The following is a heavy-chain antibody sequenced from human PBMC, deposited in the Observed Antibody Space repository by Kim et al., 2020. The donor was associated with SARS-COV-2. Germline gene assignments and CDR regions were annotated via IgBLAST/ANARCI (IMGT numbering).Heavy chain of an antibody. J-gene: IGHJ6*02. CDR3: ARTRVLSGYSGMDV. D-gene: IGHD3-10*01. Sequence: AASGKGRFTISRDNSKNTLYLQMNSLRAEDTAVYYCARTRVLSGYSGMDVWGQGTTVTVSS. V-gene: IGHV3-33*01.